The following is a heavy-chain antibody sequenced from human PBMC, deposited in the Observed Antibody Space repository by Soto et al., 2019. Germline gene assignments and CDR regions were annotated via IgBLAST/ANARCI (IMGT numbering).Heavy chain of an antibody. V-gene: IGHV3-30*18. CDR2: ISYDGSNK. Sequence: GGSLRLSCAASGFTFSSYGMHWVRQAPGKGLEWVAVISYDGSNKYYADSVKGRFTISRDNSKNTLYLQMNSLRAEDTAVYYCAKGTLYSSGWYPGGYFDYWGQGTLVTVSS. CDR3: AKGTLYSSGWYPGGYFDY. D-gene: IGHD6-19*01. J-gene: IGHJ4*02. CDR1: GFTFSSYG.